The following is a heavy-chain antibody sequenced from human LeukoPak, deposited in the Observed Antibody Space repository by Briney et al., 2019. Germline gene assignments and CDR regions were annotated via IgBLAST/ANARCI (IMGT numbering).Heavy chain of an antibody. Sequence: KTSETLSLTCTVSGASITAHSWNWIRQPAGRALEWIGRIHGNGSTNYNPSLKSRVTMSLDTSKSQFSLKLPSVTAADTALYYCARDMVSTWPYFYTYYYMDVWGQGTTVAVSS. CDR2: IHGNGST. V-gene: IGHV4-4*07. CDR3: ARDMVSTWPYFYTYYYMDV. D-gene: IGHD3-22*01. J-gene: IGHJ6*03. CDR1: GASITAHS.